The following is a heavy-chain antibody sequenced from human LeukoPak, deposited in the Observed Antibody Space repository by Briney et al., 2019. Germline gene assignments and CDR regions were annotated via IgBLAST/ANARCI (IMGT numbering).Heavy chain of an antibody. CDR2: IDPSDSYT. D-gene: IGHD3-22*01. CDR3: ARRGSSGYYADTFDI. CDR1: GYSFTSCW. Sequence: GESLKISCKVSGYSFTSCWISWVRQMPGKGLEWMGRIDPSDSYTNYRPSFQGHVTISADKSISTAYLQWSSLKASDTAVYYCARRGSSGYYADTFDIWGQGTMVTVSS. V-gene: IGHV5-10-1*01. J-gene: IGHJ3*02.